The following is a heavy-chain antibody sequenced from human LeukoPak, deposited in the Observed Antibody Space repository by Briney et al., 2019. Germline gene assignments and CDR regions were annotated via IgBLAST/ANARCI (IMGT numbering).Heavy chain of an antibody. Sequence: PGGSLRLSCAASGFTFSSCAMSWVRQAPGKGLEWVSYISSSGSTIYYADSVKGRFTISRDNAKNSLYLQMNSLRAEDTAVYYCAINGGLVWFGELPSPFDYWGQGTLVTVSS. V-gene: IGHV3-48*04. CDR3: AINGGLVWFGELPSPFDY. CDR2: ISSSGSTI. CDR1: GFTFSSCA. J-gene: IGHJ4*02. D-gene: IGHD3-10*01.